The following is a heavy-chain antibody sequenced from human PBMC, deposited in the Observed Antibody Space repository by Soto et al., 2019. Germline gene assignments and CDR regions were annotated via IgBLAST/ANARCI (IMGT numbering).Heavy chain of an antibody. CDR1: GFTLSTYS. V-gene: IGHV3-48*02. CDR2: ISSGSTTI. Sequence: EVQLVESGGGLVQPGGSLRLSCATSGFTLSTYSMTWVRQAPGKGLEWVSYISSGSTTIYYAESVKGRFIISRDNAKNSLYLQMNSLRDEDTAMYYCARDRAAPVTSRGPDYWGQGTLVTVSS. J-gene: IGHJ4*02. D-gene: IGHD4-17*01. CDR3: ARDRAAPVTSRGPDY.